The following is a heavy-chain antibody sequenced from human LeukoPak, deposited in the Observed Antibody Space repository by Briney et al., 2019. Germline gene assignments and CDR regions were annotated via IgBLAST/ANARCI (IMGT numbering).Heavy chain of an antibody. Sequence: GGSLRLSCAASGFTVSSNYMSWVRQAPGKGLEWVSVIYSGGSTYYADSVKGRFTISRDNSKNTLYLQMNSLRAEDTAVYYCARTRKYCSGGSCYPEYFDYWGQGTLVTVSS. CDR3: ARTRKYCSGGSCYPEYFDY. D-gene: IGHD2-15*01. CDR1: GFTVSSNY. J-gene: IGHJ4*02. CDR2: IYSGGST. V-gene: IGHV3-66*01.